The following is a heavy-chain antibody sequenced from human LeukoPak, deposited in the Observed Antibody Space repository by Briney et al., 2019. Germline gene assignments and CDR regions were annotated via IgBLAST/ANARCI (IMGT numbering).Heavy chain of an antibody. D-gene: IGHD5-18*01. V-gene: IGHV3-74*01. CDR2: IHDDGKST. CDR1: GFTFSTYW. CDR3: ARVRGYSFGLVS. J-gene: IGHJ5*02. Sequence: PGGSLRLSCAASGFTFSTYWMHWVRQAPGKGLVWVSRIHDDGKSTTYADSVKGRFTISRDNAKNTLYLQMNSLRAEVTAVYYCARVRGYSFGLVSWGQGTLVTVSS.